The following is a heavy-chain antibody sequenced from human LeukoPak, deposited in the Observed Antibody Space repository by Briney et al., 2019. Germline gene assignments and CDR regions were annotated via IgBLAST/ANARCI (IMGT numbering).Heavy chain of an antibody. CDR2: ISWNSGSI. D-gene: IGHD5-18*01. CDR3: AKGSYGPQGGLDY. V-gene: IGHV3-9*03. CDR1: GFTFDDYA. J-gene: IGHJ4*02. Sequence: HSGGSLRLSCAASGFTFDDYAMHWVRQAPGKGLEWVSGISWNSGSIGYADSVKGRFTISRDNAKNSLYLQMNSLRAEDMALYYCAKGSYGPQGGLDYWGQGTLVTVSS.